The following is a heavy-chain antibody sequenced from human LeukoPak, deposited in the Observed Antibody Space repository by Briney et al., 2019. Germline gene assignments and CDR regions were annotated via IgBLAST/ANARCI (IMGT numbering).Heavy chain of an antibody. CDR1: GFPFSIYE. CDR3: ARGTLSRFDY. J-gene: IGHJ4*02. Sequence: GGSLRLSCAVSGFPFSIYEMNWVRQAPGKGLEWVSNIGSSGTTIYYADSVKGRFSISRDNAKNSLYLQMNSLRVEDTAVYYCARGTLSRFDYWGQGTLVTVSS. V-gene: IGHV3-48*03. CDR2: IGSSGTTI.